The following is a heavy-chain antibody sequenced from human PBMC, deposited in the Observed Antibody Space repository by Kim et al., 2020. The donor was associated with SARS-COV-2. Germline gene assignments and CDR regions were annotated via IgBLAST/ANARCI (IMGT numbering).Heavy chain of an antibody. CDR2: INHSGST. J-gene: IGHJ4*02. Sequence: SETLSLTCAVYGGSFSGYYWSWIRQPPGKGLEWIGEINHSGSTNYNPSLKSRVTISVDTSKNQFSLKLSSVTAADTAVYYCASSHCSSTSCYVLDYWGQGTLVTVSS. D-gene: IGHD2-2*01. CDR3: ASSHCSSTSCYVLDY. CDR1: GGSFSGYY. V-gene: IGHV4-34*01.